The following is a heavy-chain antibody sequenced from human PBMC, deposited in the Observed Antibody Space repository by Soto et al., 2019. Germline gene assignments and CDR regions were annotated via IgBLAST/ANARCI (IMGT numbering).Heavy chain of an antibody. CDR1: GYHFTSNW. V-gene: IGHV5-10-1*01. CDR3: ARVVGYGYGHVAYSYGMDV. CDR2: IDPSDSYT. D-gene: IGHD5-18*01. Sequence: GASLKISCKGSGYHFTSNWISWVRQMPGKGLEWMARIDPSDSYTNYSPSFQGYITISADKSISTAYLQWSSLKASDTAMYYCARVVGYGYGHVAYSYGMDVWGQGTTVTVSS. J-gene: IGHJ6*02.